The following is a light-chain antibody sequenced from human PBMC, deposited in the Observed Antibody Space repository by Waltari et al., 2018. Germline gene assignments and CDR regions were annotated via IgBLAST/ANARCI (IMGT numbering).Light chain of an antibody. J-gene: IGKJ2*01. CDR3: QQSYRTPYT. Sequence: DIQMTQSPSSLSASVGDRVTITCRASQTIDIDLNWYQQKPGKAPNLLIYAASSLQSGVPSRFSGSVSGTGFTLTISSLQPEDFATYYCQQSYRTPYTFGQGTKVEF. CDR1: QTIDID. V-gene: IGKV1-39*01. CDR2: AAS.